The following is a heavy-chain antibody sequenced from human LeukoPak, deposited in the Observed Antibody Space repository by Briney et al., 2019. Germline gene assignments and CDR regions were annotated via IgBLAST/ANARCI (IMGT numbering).Heavy chain of an antibody. CDR2: INHSGST. V-gene: IGHV4-34*01. CDR1: GGSFSGYY. J-gene: IGHJ6*02. CDR3: ARYNYDFWSGYSIGMGV. D-gene: IGHD3-3*01. Sequence: SETLSLTCAVYGGSFSGYYWSWIRQPPGKGLEWIGEINHSGSTNYNPSLKSRVTISVDTSKNQFSLKLSSVTAADTAVYYCARYNYDFWSGYSIGMGVWGQGTTVTVSS.